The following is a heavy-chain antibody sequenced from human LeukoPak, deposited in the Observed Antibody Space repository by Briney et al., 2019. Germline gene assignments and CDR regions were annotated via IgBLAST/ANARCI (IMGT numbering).Heavy chain of an antibody. V-gene: IGHV4-30-2*01. J-gene: IGHJ5*02. CDR2: IYHSGST. CDR1: GGSISSGGYY. CDR3: ARVVDSSGYDWFDP. D-gene: IGHD3-22*01. Sequence: PSQTLSLTCTVSGGSISSGGYYWSWIRQPPGKGLEWIGYIYHSGSTYYNPSLKSRVTISVDRSKNQFSLKLGSVTAADTAVYYCARVVDSSGYDWFDPWGQGTLVTVSS.